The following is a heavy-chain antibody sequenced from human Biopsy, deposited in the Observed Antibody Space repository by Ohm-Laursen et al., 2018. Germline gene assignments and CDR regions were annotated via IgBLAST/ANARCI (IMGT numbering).Heavy chain of an antibody. CDR1: SYTFTDYN. CDR3: ARDPLNGHKHFDY. J-gene: IGHJ4*02. Sequence: ATVKISCKSSSYTFTDYNIHWMRQAPGQGLEWLGYINYKTGATNYAQKFQGTVTMTRDTSISTAYLALGSLRSADTAIYYCARDPLNGHKHFDYWGQGSLVTVSS. D-gene: IGHD2-8*01. V-gene: IGHV1-2*02. CDR2: INYKTGAT.